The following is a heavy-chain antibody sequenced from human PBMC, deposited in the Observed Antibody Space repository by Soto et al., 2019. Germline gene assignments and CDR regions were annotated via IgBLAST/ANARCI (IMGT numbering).Heavy chain of an antibody. J-gene: IGHJ6*02. D-gene: IGHD3-3*01. Sequence: PGGFLRLSCAASGCTVSSNYMSWVRQAPGKGLEWVSVIYSGGSTYYADSVKGRFTISRDNSKNTLYLQMNSLRAEDTAVYYCARSQNWGFLEWLVPEEQDYYYYYYGMDVWGQGTTVTVSS. CDR3: ARSQNWGFLEWLVPEEQDYYYYYYGMDV. CDR2: IYSGGST. CDR1: GCTVSSNY. V-gene: IGHV3-66*01.